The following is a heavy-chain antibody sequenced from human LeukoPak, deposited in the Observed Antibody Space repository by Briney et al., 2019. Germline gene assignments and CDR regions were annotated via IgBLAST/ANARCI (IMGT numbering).Heavy chain of an antibody. D-gene: IGHD3-10*01. CDR3: ARQITMVRLFDY. CDR1: GFTFSSYS. V-gene: IGHV3-7*01. CDR2: IKQDGTEK. Sequence: GGYLRLSCAASGFTFSSYSMSWVRQAPGRGLEWVANIKQDGTEKYDVDSVKGRFTISRDNAKNSLYLQMNSLRAKDTAVYYCARQITMVRLFDYWGQGTPVTVSS. J-gene: IGHJ4*02.